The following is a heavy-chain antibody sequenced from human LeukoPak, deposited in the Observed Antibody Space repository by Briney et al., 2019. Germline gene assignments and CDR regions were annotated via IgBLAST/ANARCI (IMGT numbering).Heavy chain of an antibody. J-gene: IGHJ3*02. Sequence: GGSLRLSCAASGFTFSNYGMHWVRQAPGKGLEWVAVISYDGSNKYYADSVKGRFTISRDNSKNTLYLQMNSLRAEDTAVYYCAKVGSSSYAFDIWGQGTMVTVSS. D-gene: IGHD6-6*01. CDR2: ISYDGSNK. CDR1: GFTFSNYG. V-gene: IGHV3-30*18. CDR3: AKVGSSSYAFDI.